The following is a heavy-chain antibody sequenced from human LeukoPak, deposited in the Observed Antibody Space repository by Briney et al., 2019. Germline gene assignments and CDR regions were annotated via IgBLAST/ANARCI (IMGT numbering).Heavy chain of an antibody. CDR2: ISGSGGNT. J-gene: IGHJ3*02. V-gene: IGHV3-23*01. CDR1: GFTFSSYW. Sequence: PTGGSLRLSCAASGFTFSSYWMRWVREAPGKGREWVSAISGSGGNTYYGDSVRGRFPISRDNAKTTMYLQLNSLRAEDTAVYYCATALDTAMAYHAFNIWGQGTMVTVSS. CDR3: ATALDTAMAYHAFNI. D-gene: IGHD5-18*01.